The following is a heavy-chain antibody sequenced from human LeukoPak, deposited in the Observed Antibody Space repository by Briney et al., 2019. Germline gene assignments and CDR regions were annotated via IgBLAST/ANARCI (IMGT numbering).Heavy chain of an antibody. CDR2: VTGTGGST. V-gene: IGHV3-23*01. CDR3: AKNGYSSGWYPEN. D-gene: IGHD6-19*01. J-gene: IGHJ4*02. CDR1: GFTFSNYG. Sequence: GGSLRLSCAASGFTFSNYGMSWVRRAPGKGLEWVSAVTGTGGSTYYADSVKGRFTISRDNSKSTLYLQMNSLRGEDTAIYYCAKNGYSSGWYPENWGQGTLVTVSS.